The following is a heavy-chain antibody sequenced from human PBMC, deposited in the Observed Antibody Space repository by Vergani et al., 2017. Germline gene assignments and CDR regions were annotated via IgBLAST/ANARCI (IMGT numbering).Heavy chain of an antibody. CDR3: ASTNYDLWSGYSYYFDY. D-gene: IGHD3-3*01. CDR2: IYYSGST. CDR1: GSSISSSSYY. Sequence: QLQLQESGPGLVKPSETLSLTCTVSGSSISSSSYYWGWIRQPPGKGLEWIGSIYYSGSTYYNPSLKSRVTISVDTSKNQFSLKLSSVTAADTAVYYCASTNYDLWSGYSYYFDYWGQGTLVTVSS. V-gene: IGHV4-39*07. J-gene: IGHJ4*02.